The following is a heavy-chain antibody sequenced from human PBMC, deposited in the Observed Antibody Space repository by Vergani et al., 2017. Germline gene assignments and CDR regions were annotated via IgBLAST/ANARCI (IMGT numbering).Heavy chain of an antibody. J-gene: IGHJ6*03. CDR1: GFLFSDYW. V-gene: IGHV3-7*01. CDR2: IKQDGSEE. CDR3: ARSGYCAHGVCYMTYYYYMDV. D-gene: IGHD2-8*01. Sequence: EVQLVESGGGLVQPGGSLRLSCAASGFLFSDYWLNWVRQSPGGGLEWVANIKQDGSEEFYVDSVKGRFTISRDNAKNSVFLQINGLRAEDTAVYYCARSGYCAHGVCYMTYYYYMDVWGKGTAVTVSS.